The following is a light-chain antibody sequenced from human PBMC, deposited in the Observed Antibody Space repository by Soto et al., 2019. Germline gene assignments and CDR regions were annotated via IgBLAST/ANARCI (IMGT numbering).Light chain of an antibody. V-gene: IGKV1-17*01. Sequence: DIPMTQSPSSLSASVGDRVIITCRASQGIRNGLAWFQQIPGRAPKRLIYSASTLPSGVPSRFSGSGSGTEFTLTISSLQPEDFATYYCLQHNTYPFTFGPGTTVDIK. CDR3: LQHNTYPFT. CDR1: QGIRNG. J-gene: IGKJ3*01. CDR2: SAS.